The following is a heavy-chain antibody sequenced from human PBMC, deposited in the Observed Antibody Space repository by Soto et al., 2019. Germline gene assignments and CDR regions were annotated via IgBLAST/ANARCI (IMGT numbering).Heavy chain of an antibody. V-gene: IGHV5-10-1*01. D-gene: IGHD2-8*01. CDR3: ASLYCTNGVCPSNAFDI. CDR1: GYSFTSYW. CDR2: IDPSDSYT. J-gene: IGHJ3*02. Sequence: PGESLNISCTGSGYSFTSYWISWVRQVPGKGLEWMGRIDPSDSYTNYSPSFQGHVTISADKSISTAYLQWSSLKASDTAMYYCASLYCTNGVCPSNAFDIWGQGTMVTVSS.